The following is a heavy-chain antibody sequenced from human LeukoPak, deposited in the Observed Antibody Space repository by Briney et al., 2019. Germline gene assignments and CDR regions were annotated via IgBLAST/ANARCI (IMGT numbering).Heavy chain of an antibody. CDR2: IYYSGST. D-gene: IGHD3-22*01. J-gene: IGHJ4*02. CDR3: ARRAYSSGYYYFDY. Sequence: SETLSLTCTVSGGSITSYYWSWIRQPPGRGLEWIGYIYYSGSTNYNPSLKSRVTISVDTSKNQFSLKLSSVTAADTAVYYCARRAYSSGYYYFDYWGQGALVTVSS. CDR1: GGSITSYY. V-gene: IGHV4-59*01.